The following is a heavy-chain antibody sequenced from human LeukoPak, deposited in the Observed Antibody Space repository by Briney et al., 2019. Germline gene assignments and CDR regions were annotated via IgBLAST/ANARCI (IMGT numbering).Heavy chain of an antibody. D-gene: IGHD3-10*01. Sequence: SETLSLTCSVSGDSISSRDYYWSWIRQPPGKGLEWIGYIYYSGSTYYNPSLKSRVTISVDTSKNQFSLKLSSVTAADTAVYYCARELKNWYFDLWGRGTLVTASS. CDR2: IYYSGST. CDR3: ARELKNWYFDL. CDR1: GDSISSRDYY. V-gene: IGHV4-30-4*08. J-gene: IGHJ2*01.